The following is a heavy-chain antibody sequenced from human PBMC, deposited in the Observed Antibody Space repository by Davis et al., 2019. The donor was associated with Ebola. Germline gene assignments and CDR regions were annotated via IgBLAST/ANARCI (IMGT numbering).Heavy chain of an antibody. V-gene: IGHV3-23*01. CDR1: GFTFSSYA. D-gene: IGHD5-12*01. CDR2: ISGSGGTT. Sequence: PGGSLRLSCAASGFTFSSYAMTWVRQAPGKGLEWVSAISGSGGTTYYAGSVEGRFTISRDNSKKTLYLQMNSLRAEDTAVYYCAKIRGYSGYNWGQGTLVTVSS. CDR3: AKIRGYSGYN. J-gene: IGHJ4*02.